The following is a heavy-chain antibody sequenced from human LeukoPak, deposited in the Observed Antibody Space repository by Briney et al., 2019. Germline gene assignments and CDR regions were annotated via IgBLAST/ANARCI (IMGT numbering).Heavy chain of an antibody. Sequence: GGSLRLSCAASGFTFSSYWMHWVRHAPGEGRVWVSRINSDGTITNYTDSVKGRFTISRANAKNTLYMQMNSLSGEDTAVYSCAKTHFGELGLDPWGQGTLVTVSS. J-gene: IGHJ5*02. V-gene: IGHV3-74*01. CDR3: AKTHFGELGLDP. CDR2: INSDGTIT. CDR1: GFTFSSYW. D-gene: IGHD3-10*01.